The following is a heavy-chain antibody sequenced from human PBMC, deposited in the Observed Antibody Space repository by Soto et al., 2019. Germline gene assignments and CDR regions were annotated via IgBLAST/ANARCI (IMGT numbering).Heavy chain of an antibody. J-gene: IGHJ4*02. CDR2: ISGSGGST. D-gene: IGHD3-9*01. V-gene: IGHV3-23*01. Sequence: PGGSLRLSCAASGFTFSDYYMSWIRQAPGKGLEWVSAISGSGGSTYYADSVKGRFTISRDNSKNTLYLQMNSLRAEDTAVYYCAKDPRAIKDTIFLPPPQSDFDYWGQGTLVTVSS. CDR1: GFTFSDYY. CDR3: AKDPRAIKDTIFLPPPQSDFDY.